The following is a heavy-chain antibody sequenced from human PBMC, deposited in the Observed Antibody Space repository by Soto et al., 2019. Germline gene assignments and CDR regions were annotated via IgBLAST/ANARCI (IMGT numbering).Heavy chain of an antibody. V-gene: IGHV1-8*01. J-gene: IGHJ6*02. CDR1: GYTFTRYD. Sequence: QVQLVQSGAEVKKPGGSVKVSCKASGYTFTRYDINWVRQATGQGLEWMGWMNPNSGNTGYAQKFQGRVTMTRNTSISTAYMELSSLTSEDTAVYYCARERTGTTSMDVWGQGTTVTVSS. CDR3: ARERTGTTSMDV. D-gene: IGHD1-1*01. CDR2: MNPNSGNT.